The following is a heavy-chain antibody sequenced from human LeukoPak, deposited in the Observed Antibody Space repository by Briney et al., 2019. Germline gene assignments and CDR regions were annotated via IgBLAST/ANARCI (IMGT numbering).Heavy chain of an antibody. CDR3: ARAGRFSNYDYYYHVDV. Sequence: VASVKVSCKVSGSSYAINWVRLAPGHGLEWMGAIIPSFGRAKYAQKFQDRVSITSDESTSTVYMELSSLRTDDTAIYYCARAGRFSNYDYYYHVDVWGRGTTVIVSS. J-gene: IGHJ6*03. D-gene: IGHD4-11*01. CDR2: IIPSFGRA. CDR1: GSSYA. V-gene: IGHV1-69*13.